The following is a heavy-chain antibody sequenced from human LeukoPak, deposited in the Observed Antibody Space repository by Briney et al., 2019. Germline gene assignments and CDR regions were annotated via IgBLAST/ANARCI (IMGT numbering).Heavy chain of an antibody. J-gene: IGHJ3*02. CDR1: CGAINSYY. CDR2: MYYRGIT. CDR3: ARGGRWRPGELSWFDI. Sequence: SETLSLTCTVSCGAINSYYWTWIRQTPGKGLEWIGYMYYRGITNYNPSLKSRVTISIDASKTQFSLKLTSVTAAGTAVYYCARGGRWRPGELSWFDIWGQGTMVSVSS. D-gene: IGHD3-16*02. V-gene: IGHV4-59*01.